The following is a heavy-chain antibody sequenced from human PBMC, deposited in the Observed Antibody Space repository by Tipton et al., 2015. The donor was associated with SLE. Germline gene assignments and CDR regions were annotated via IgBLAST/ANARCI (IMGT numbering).Heavy chain of an antibody. CDR1: GDSPSSDDYY. J-gene: IGHJ3*02. Sequence: LRLSCTVSGDSPSSDDYYWGWIRQPAGKGLEWIGRINPSGLTHYNPSLKSRVTISIDTSKNQFSLKLNSVTAADTAVYYCARDAYNYRRYRGAFDIWGRGTMVTVSS. CDR2: INPSGLT. V-gene: IGHV4-61*02. D-gene: IGHD1-20*01. CDR3: ARDAYNYRRYRGAFDI.